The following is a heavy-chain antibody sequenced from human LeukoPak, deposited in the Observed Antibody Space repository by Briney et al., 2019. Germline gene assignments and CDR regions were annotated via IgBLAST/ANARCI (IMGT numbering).Heavy chain of an antibody. V-gene: IGHV4-59*03. CDR2: IYHSGST. CDR1: GVSITSYY. Sequence: PSETLSLTCNVSGVSITSYYWNWIRQSPGRGLEWIGYIYHSGSTDYNPALKSRVTMSVDTSKNQFSLNLKSVTAADTAIYYCVGLPGFFWGQGTLVTVSS. CDR3: VGLPGFF. J-gene: IGHJ4*02. D-gene: IGHD3-16*01.